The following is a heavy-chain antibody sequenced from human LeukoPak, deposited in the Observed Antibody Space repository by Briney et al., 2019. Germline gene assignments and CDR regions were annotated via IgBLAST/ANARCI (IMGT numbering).Heavy chain of an antibody. CDR1: GFTFSSYG. D-gene: IGHD2-21*01. CDR2: ISYDGSNK. J-gene: IGHJ4*02. Sequence: PGRSLRLSCAASGFTFSSYGMHWVRQAPGKGLEWVAVISYDGSNKYYADSVKGRFTISRDNSKNTLYLQMNSLRAEDTAVYYCAKDLWWCVGIDYWGQGTLVTVSS. V-gene: IGHV3-30*18. CDR3: AKDLWWCVGIDY.